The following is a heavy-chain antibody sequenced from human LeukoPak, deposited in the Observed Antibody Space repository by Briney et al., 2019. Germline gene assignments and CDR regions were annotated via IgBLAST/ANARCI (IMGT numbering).Heavy chain of an antibody. V-gene: IGHV3-21*01. Sequence: GGSLRLSCAGFGFTFSTYSMNWVRQAPGEGLQWVSAISSTSSYIYYADSVKGRFTISRDNTKNTLCLQMNSLSAEDTALYYCARADYGNHYYFEYWGQGTLVTVSS. J-gene: IGHJ4*02. CDR1: GFTFSTYS. D-gene: IGHD4-17*01. CDR2: ISSTSSYI. CDR3: ARADYGNHYYFEY.